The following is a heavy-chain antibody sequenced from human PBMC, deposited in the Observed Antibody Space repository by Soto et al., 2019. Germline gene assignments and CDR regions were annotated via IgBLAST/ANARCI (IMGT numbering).Heavy chain of an antibody. V-gene: IGHV4-38-2*01. Sequence: SETLSLTCAVSGHSISSGFYYWGWVRQPPGKGLEWIGSIYHTESTYYNPSLKSQVTISVDTSKNQFSLKLSSVTAADTAVYYCARGRPGYSSSSDYWGQGTLVTVSS. J-gene: IGHJ4*02. CDR3: ARGRPGYSSSSDY. CDR2: IYHTEST. CDR1: GHSISSGFYY. D-gene: IGHD6-6*01.